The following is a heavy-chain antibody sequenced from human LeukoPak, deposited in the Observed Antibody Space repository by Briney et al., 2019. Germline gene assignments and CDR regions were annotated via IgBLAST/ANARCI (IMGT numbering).Heavy chain of an antibody. CDR3: ARGMEVFDY. Sequence: SETLSLTCTVSGGSISSYYWSWIRQPPGKGLEWIGYIYYSGSTNYNPSPKSRVSISVDTSKNQLSLKLSSVTAADTAVYYCARGMEVFDYWGQGTLVTVSS. CDR2: IYYSGST. CDR1: GGSISSYY. J-gene: IGHJ4*02. V-gene: IGHV4-59*01. D-gene: IGHD1-1*01.